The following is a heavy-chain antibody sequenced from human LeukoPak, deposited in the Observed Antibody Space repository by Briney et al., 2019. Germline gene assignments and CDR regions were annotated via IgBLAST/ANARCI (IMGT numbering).Heavy chain of an antibody. CDR1: GGTFSSYA. D-gene: IGHD3-22*01. CDR3: AKEVDYDSSGLQGY. Sequence: ASVKVSCKASGGTFSSYAISWVRQAPGQGLEWMGGIIPIFGTANYAQKFQGRVTITADESTSTAYMELSSLRAEDTAVYYCAKEVDYDSSGLQGYWGQGTLVTVSS. CDR2: IIPIFGTA. V-gene: IGHV1-69*01. J-gene: IGHJ4*02.